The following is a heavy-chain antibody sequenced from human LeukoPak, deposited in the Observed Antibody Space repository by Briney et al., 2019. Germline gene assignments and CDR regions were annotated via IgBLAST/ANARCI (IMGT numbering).Heavy chain of an antibody. CDR2: IYYSGST. CDR3: ARVYVSSGYIPDY. V-gene: IGHV4-39*07. CDR1: GGSISSSSYY. Sequence: QTSETLSLTCTVSGGSISSSSYYWGWIRQPPGKGLEWIGSIYYSGSTYYNPSLKSRVTISVDTSKNQFSLKLSSVTAADTAVYYCARVYVSSGYIPDYWGQGTLVTVSS. D-gene: IGHD3-22*01. J-gene: IGHJ4*02.